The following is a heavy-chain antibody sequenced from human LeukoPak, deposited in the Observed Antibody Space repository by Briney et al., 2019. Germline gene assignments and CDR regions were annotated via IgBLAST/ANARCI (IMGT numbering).Heavy chain of an antibody. CDR3: ARSDASSWFDP. CDR1: GYTLTELS. J-gene: IGHJ5*02. D-gene: IGHD2/OR15-2a*01. V-gene: IGHV1-24*01. CDR2: FDPEDGET. Sequence: ASVKVSCKVSGYTLTELSMHWVRQAPGKGLEWMGGFDPEDGETIYAQKFQGRVTMTTDTSTSTAYMELRSLRSDDTAVYYCARSDASSWFDPWGQGTLVTVSS.